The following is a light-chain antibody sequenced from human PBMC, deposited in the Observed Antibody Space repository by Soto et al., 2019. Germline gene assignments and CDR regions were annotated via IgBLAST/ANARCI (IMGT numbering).Light chain of an antibody. Sequence: EFVLTQSPGTLSFSPGERATLSCRDSQTVRNNYLAWYQQKPGQAPRLLIYDASSRATGIPDRFSGGGSGTDFTLTISRLEPEDFAVYYCQQFSSYPLTFGGGTKVDIK. CDR2: DAS. V-gene: IGKV3-20*01. CDR1: QTVRNNY. J-gene: IGKJ4*01. CDR3: QQFSSYPLT.